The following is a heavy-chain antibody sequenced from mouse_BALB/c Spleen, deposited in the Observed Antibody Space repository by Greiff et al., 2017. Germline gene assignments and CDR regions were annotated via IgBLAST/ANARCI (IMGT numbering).Heavy chain of an antibody. D-gene: IGHD2-1*01. CDR1: GFNINDYY. CDR2: IDPENGDT. Sequence: EVQLQQSGAELVRSGASVKLSCTASGFNINDYYMHWVKQRPEQGLEWIGWIDPENGDTEYAPKFQGKATMTADTSSNTAYLQLSSLTSEDTAVYYCDAFYYGNYAAYWGQGTLVTVSA. CDR3: DAFYYGNYAAY. V-gene: IGHV14-4*02. J-gene: IGHJ3*01.